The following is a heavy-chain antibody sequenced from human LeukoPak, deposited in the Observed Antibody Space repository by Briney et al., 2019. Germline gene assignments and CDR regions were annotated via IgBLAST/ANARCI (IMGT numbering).Heavy chain of an antibody. Sequence: SVKVSCKASGGTFSSYAISWVRQAPGQGLEWMGRIIPILGIANYAQKFQGRVTITADKSTSTTYMELSSLRSEDTAVYYCASVVAGGIWGQGTMVTVSS. V-gene: IGHV1-69*04. J-gene: IGHJ3*02. D-gene: IGHD6-19*01. CDR3: ASVVAGGI. CDR1: GGTFSSYA. CDR2: IIPILGIA.